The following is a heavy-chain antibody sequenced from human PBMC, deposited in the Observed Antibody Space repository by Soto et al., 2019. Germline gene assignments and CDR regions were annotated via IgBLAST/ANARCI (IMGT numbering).Heavy chain of an antibody. V-gene: IGHV3-7*05. CDR2: IKQDGSEK. J-gene: IGHJ4*02. D-gene: IGHD3-3*01. CDR1: GFTFSSYW. CDR3: ASEFLHFCSGYTYYFDY. Sequence: GGSLRLSCAASGFTFSSYWMSWVRQAPGKGLEWVANIKQDGSEKYYVDSVKGRFTISRDNAKNSLYLQMNSLRAEDTAVYYCASEFLHFCSGYTYYFDYWGQGNLVTISS.